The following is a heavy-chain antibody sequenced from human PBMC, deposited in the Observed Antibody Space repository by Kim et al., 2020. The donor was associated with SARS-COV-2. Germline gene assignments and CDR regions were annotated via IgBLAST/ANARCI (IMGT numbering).Heavy chain of an antibody. D-gene: IGHD6-19*01. CDR2: IGGLDGGI. V-gene: IGHV3-23*01. J-gene: IGHJ5*02. CDR1: GFSFGIYA. CDR3: ARRPGTAVAGTAHFDP. Sequence: GGSLRLSCAASGFSFGIYAMSWVRQAPGKGLEWVSTIGGLDGGIFHADSVKGRFTISRDNSKNTLYLQMTNLKTEDTATYYCARRPGTAVAGTAHFDPRGQGTLVTVYS.